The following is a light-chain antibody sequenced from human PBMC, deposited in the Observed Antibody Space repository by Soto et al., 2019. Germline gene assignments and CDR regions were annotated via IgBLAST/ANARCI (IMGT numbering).Light chain of an antibody. V-gene: IGLV2-8*01. Sequence: QSVLTQPPSASGSPGQSVTISCTGTSSDVGGYNYVSWYQHHPGKAPKLMIYEASKRPSGVPDRFSGSKSGNTASLTVSGLQAEDEADFYCSSYAGSNNYMVFGGGTKLTVL. CDR2: EAS. CDR1: SSDVGGYNY. CDR3: SSYAGSNNYMV. J-gene: IGLJ2*01.